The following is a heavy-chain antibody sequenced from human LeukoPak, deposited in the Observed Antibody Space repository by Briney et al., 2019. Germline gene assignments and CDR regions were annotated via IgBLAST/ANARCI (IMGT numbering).Heavy chain of an antibody. CDR3: ARDSSRLYWLLPAITFDI. D-gene: IGHD5-12*01. Sequence: ASVKVSCKASGGTFSSYAISWVRQAPGQGLEWMGWINPDNGVTNYAQKFQGRVTITRDTSISTAYMELSRLRSDDTAVYHCARDSSRLYWLLPAITFDIWGQGTVVTVSS. CDR2: INPDNGVT. J-gene: IGHJ3*02. CDR1: GGTFSSYA. V-gene: IGHV1-2*02.